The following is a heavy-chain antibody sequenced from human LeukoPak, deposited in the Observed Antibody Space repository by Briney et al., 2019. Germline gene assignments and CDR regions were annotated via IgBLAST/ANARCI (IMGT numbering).Heavy chain of an antibody. V-gene: IGHV4-61*02. CDR2: IYSSGST. CDR3: ASRRFGELYAFDI. D-gene: IGHD3-10*01. J-gene: IGHJ3*02. Sequence: SQTLSLTCTVSGGAISSGIYYWSWIRQPAGKGLEWIGRIYSSGSTNYNPSLKSRVTISVDTSKNQFSLKLSSVTAADTAVYYCASRRFGELYAFDIWGQGTMVTVSS. CDR1: GGAISSGIYY.